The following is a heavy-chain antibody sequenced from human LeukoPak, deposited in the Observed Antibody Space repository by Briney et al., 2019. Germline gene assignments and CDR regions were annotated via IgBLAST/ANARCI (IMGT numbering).Heavy chain of an antibody. J-gene: IGHJ4*02. D-gene: IGHD3-16*01. CDR3: ARGGGYYFDY. V-gene: IGHV4-34*09. CDR2: IYYSGST. Sequence: PSETLSLTCAVYGGSFSGYYWSWIRQPPGKGLEWIGYIYYSGSTYYNPSLKSRVTISVDTSKNQFSLKLSSVTAADTAVYYCARGGGYYFDYWGQGALVTVSS. CDR1: GGSFSGYY.